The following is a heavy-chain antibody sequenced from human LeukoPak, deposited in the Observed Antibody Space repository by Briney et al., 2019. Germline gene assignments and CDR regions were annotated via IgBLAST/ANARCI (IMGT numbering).Heavy chain of an antibody. Sequence: GASVNVSCKASGGTFTSYAISWVRQAPGQGLEWMGGIIPIFGTANYAQKFQGRVTITADESTSTAYMELSSLRSEDTAVYYCATRPNYYYDSSGSFDYWGQGTLVTVSS. CDR1: GGTFTSYA. D-gene: IGHD3-22*01. CDR3: ATRPNYYYDSSGSFDY. V-gene: IGHV1-69*01. CDR2: IIPIFGTA. J-gene: IGHJ4*02.